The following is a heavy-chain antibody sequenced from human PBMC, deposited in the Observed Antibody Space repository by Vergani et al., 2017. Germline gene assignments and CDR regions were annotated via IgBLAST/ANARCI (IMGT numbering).Heavy chain of an antibody. D-gene: IGHD3-10*01. CDR1: GGSFSGYY. V-gene: IGHV4-34*01. Sequence: QVQLQQWGAGLLKPSETLSLTCAVYGGSFSGYYWRWIRQPLGKGLEWIGEINHSGSTNYNPSLKSRVTISVDTSKNQFSLKLSSVTAADTAVYYCARGGRMVRGVINWFDPWGQGTLVTVAS. CDR3: ARGGRMVRGVINWFDP. J-gene: IGHJ5*02. CDR2: INHSGST.